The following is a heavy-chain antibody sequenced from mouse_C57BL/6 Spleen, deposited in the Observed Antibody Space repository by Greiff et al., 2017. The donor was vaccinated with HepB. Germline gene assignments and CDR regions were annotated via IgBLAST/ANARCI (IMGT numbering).Heavy chain of an antibody. CDR2: IDPSDSYT. Sequence: QVQLQQPGAELVRPGTSVKLSCKASGYTFTSYWMHWVKQRPGQGLEWIGVIDPSDSYTNYNQKFKGKATLTVDTSSSTAYMQLSSLTSEDSAVYYCARVRGYDAMDYWGQGTSVTVSS. V-gene: IGHV1-59*01. CDR3: ARVRGYDAMDY. CDR1: GYTFTSYW. J-gene: IGHJ4*01.